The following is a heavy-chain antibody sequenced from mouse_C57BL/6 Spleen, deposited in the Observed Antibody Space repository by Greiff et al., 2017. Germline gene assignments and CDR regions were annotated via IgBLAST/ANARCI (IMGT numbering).Heavy chain of an antibody. CDR2: IDPSDSYT. D-gene: IGHD4-1*02. J-gene: IGHJ2*01. CDR1: GYTFTSYW. V-gene: IGHV1-50*01. CDR3: ASPNWDAGDY. Sequence: QVQLQQSGAELVKPGASVKLSCKASGYTFTSYWMQWVKQRPGQGLEWIGEIDPSDSYTNYNQKFKGKATLTVDTSSSTAYMQLSSLTSEDSAVYYCASPNWDAGDYWGQGTTLTVSS.